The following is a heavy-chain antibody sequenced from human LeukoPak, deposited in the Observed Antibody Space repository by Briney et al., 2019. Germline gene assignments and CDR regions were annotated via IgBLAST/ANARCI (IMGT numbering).Heavy chain of an antibody. J-gene: IGHJ6*03. Sequence: GASVKVSCKASGYTFTGYYMHWVRQAPGQGLEWMGWINPNSGGTNYAQKFQGRVTMTRDTSISTAYMELSRLRSDDTAVYYCAGGGAAGSRYMGGYYYTDVWGKGTTVTVSS. D-gene: IGHD6-13*01. CDR3: AGGGAAGSRYMGGYYYTDV. V-gene: IGHV1-2*02. CDR2: INPNSGGT. CDR1: GYTFTGYY.